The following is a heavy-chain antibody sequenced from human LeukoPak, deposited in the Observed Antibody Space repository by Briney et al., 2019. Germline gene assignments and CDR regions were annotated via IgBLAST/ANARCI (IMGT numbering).Heavy chain of an antibody. V-gene: IGHV3-30-3*01. J-gene: IGHJ4*02. CDR2: ISYDGSNK. Sequence: GRSLRLSCAASGFTFSSYAMHRVRQAPGKGLEWVAVISYDGSNKYYADSVKGRFTISRDNSKNTLYLQMNSLRAEDTAVYYCAREVGNYYDSSGYPGLFDYWGQGTLVTVSS. CDR1: GFTFSSYA. D-gene: IGHD3-22*01. CDR3: AREVGNYYDSSGYPGLFDY.